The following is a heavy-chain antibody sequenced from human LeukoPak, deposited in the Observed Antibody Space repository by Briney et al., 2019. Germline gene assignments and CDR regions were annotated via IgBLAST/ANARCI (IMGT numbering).Heavy chain of an antibody. CDR2: ISSSSTYI. Sequence: GGPLRLSCAASGFSFSSDTMNWVRQAPGKGLEWVSSISSSSTYIYYADSVKGRFTISRDNAKNSLYLQMNSLRAEDTAVYYCAREGDGYNLPLHFDYWGQGTLVTVSS. V-gene: IGHV3-21*01. J-gene: IGHJ4*02. CDR1: GFSFSSDT. CDR3: AREGDGYNLPLHFDY. D-gene: IGHD5-24*01.